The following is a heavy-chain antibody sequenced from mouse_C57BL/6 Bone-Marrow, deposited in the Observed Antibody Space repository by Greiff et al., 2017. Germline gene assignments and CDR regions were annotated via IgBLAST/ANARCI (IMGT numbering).Heavy chain of an antibody. CDR3: ARRDYDALLDY. D-gene: IGHD2-4*01. V-gene: IGHV5-12*01. J-gene: IGHJ2*01. CDR1: GFTFSDYY. Sequence: DVMLVESGGGLVQPGGSLKLSCAASGFTFSDYYMYWVRQTPEKRLEWVAYISNGGGSTYYPDTVKGRFTISRDNAKNTLYLQMSRLKSEDTAMYYCARRDYDALLDYWGQGTTLTVSS. CDR2: ISNGGGST.